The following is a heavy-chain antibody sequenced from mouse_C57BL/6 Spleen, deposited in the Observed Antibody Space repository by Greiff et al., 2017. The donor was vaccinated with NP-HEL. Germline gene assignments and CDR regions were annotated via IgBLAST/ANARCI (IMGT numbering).Heavy chain of an antibody. J-gene: IGHJ2*01. D-gene: IGHD1-1*01. V-gene: IGHV1-69*01. CDR3: ARATTVVDLFDY. Sequence: VQLQQPGAELVMPGASVKLSCKASGYTFTSYWMHWVKQRPGQGLEWIGEIDPSDSYTNYNQKFKGKSTLTVDKSSSTAYMQLSSLTSEDSAVYYCARATTVVDLFDYWGQGTTLTVSS. CDR1: GYTFTSYW. CDR2: IDPSDSYT.